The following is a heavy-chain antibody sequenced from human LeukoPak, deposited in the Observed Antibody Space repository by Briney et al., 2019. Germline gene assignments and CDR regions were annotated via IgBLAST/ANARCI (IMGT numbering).Heavy chain of an antibody. CDR3: AKDRSGGHLAYYGMDV. CDR1: GFTFSSYA. D-gene: IGHD3-10*01. CDR2: IYSGGST. J-gene: IGHJ6*02. Sequence: GGSLRLSCAASGFTFSSYAMHWVRQAPGKGLEWVAVIYSGGSTYYADSVKGRFTISRDNSMNTLFLQMNSLRAEDTAVYYCAKDRSGGHLAYYGMDVWGQGTTVTVSS. V-gene: IGHV3-NL1*01.